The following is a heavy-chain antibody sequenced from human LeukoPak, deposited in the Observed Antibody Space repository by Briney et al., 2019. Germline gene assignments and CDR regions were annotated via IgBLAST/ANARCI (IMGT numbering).Heavy chain of an antibody. J-gene: IGHJ3*02. Sequence: GASVKVSCKASGYTFTSYGISWVRQAPGQGLEWMGWISAYNGNTNYAQKLQGRVTMTTDTSTSTAYMELRSLRSDDTAVYYCARDGAYYYDSSGYSDAFDIWGQGTMVTVSS. V-gene: IGHV1-18*01. CDR1: GYTFTSYG. D-gene: IGHD3-22*01. CDR2: ISAYNGNT. CDR3: ARDGAYYYDSSGYSDAFDI.